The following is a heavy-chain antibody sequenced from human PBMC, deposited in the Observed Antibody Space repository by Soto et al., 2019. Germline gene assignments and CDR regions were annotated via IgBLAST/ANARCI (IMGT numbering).Heavy chain of an antibody. D-gene: IGHD4-17*01. CDR3: ARVADYGDAFDI. J-gene: IGHJ3*02. Sequence: PGGSLRLSCAASGFTFSSYEMNWVRQAPGKGLEWVSYISSSGSTIYYADSVKGRFTISRDNAKNSLYLQMNSLRAEDTAVYYCARVADYGDAFDIWGQGTMVTVS. CDR1: GFTFSSYE. CDR2: ISSSGSTI. V-gene: IGHV3-48*03.